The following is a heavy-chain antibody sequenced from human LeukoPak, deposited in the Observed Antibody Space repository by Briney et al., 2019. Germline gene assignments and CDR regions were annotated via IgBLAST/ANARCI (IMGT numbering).Heavy chain of an antibody. Sequence: GGSLRLSCAASGFTFSNYAMSWVRQAPGKGLEWVSGISGSGGSTYYADSVKGRFTISRDNSKNTLFLQMHSLRADDTAVYYCAKELRFAAAAAEYFHHWGQGTLVTVSS. CDR2: ISGSGGST. D-gene: IGHD6-13*01. CDR3: AKELRFAAAAAEYFHH. V-gene: IGHV3-23*01. CDR1: GFTFSNYA. J-gene: IGHJ1*01.